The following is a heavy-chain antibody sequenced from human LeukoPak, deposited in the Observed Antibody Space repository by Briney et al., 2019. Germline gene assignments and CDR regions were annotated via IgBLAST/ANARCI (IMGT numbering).Heavy chain of an antibody. CDR3: TRGHSTVSIYAFDI. J-gene: IGHJ3*02. V-gene: IGHV3-72*01. CDR1: GSTFSVHY. D-gene: IGHD5-18*01. Sequence: GGSLRLSCAASGSTFSVHYMDWVRQAPGKGLEWVGRTGNRADSYTTEYAASVRGRFTISRDDSKNSLYLQMNSLKTEDTALYYCTRGHSTVSIYAFDIWGQGTMVTVSS. CDR2: TGNRADSYTT.